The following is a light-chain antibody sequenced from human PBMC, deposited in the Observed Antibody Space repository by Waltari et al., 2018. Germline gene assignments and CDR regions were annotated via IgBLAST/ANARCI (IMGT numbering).Light chain of an antibody. CDR1: QDITKS. CDR3: QQYARVPLS. V-gene: IGKV1-33*01. Sequence: DIQMTQSPSSLSASVGDRVSITCQASQDITKSLNWFQQKPGEAPKVLIYDVSSLRTRVPSRFSGSGSGTHFTFTITSLQPEDIGTYFCQQYARVPLSFGGGTKVEIK. J-gene: IGKJ4*01. CDR2: DVS.